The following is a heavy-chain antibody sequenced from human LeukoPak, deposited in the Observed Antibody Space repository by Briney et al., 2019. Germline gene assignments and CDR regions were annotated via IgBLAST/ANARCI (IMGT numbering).Heavy chain of an antibody. J-gene: IGHJ4*02. V-gene: IGHV3-48*03. Sequence: GGSLLLSCAAAGFTFSSYEMNWVRQAPGKGLEWVSYISSSGSTIYYADSVKGRFTISRDNAKNSLYLQMNSLRAEDTAVYYCARGEYYDSSDRFDYWGQGTLVTVSS. D-gene: IGHD3-22*01. CDR2: ISSSGSTI. CDR1: GFTFSSYE. CDR3: ARGEYYDSSDRFDY.